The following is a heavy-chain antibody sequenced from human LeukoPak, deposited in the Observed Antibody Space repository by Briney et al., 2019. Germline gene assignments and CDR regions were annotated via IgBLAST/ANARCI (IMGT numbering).Heavy chain of an antibody. CDR1: GYTFTSYH. CDR2: INPSGGST. V-gene: IGHV1-46*01. Sequence: ASVKVSCKAPGYTFTSYHMHWVRQAPGQGLEWMGIINPSGGSTSYAQKFQGRVTMTRDTSTSTVYMELSSLRSEDTAVYYCASAPRYDIRGFDYWGQGTLVTVSS. CDR3: ASAPRYDIRGFDY. J-gene: IGHJ4*02. D-gene: IGHD3-9*01.